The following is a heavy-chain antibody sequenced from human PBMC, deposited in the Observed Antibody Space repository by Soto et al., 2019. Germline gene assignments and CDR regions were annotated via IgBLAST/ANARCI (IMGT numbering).Heavy chain of an antibody. Sequence: ASVKVSCKASGYTFTSYDINWVRQATGQGLEWMGWMNPNSGNTGYAQKFQGRVTMTRNTSITTAYMQLSSLRSEDTAMYYCARGQTPDYDYIWGTYRYTPNYYSYYMDVWGKGTTVTVSS. CDR1: GYTFTSYD. CDR3: ARGQTPDYDYIWGTYRYTPNYYSYYMDV. J-gene: IGHJ6*03. V-gene: IGHV1-8*01. CDR2: MNPNSGNT. D-gene: IGHD3-16*02.